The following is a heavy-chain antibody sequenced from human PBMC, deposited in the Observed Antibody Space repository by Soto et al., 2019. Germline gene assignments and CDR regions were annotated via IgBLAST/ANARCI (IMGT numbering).Heavy chain of an antibody. J-gene: IGHJ4*02. CDR2: IYYSGST. Sequence: SETLSLTCTVSGGSISSYYWSWIRQPPGKGLEWIGYIYYSGSTNYNPSLKSRVTIPVDTSKNQFSLKLSSVTAADTAVYYCARRYGYSLDYWGQGTLVPVSS. CDR1: GGSISSYY. D-gene: IGHD1-1*01. CDR3: ARRYGYSLDY. V-gene: IGHV4-59*08.